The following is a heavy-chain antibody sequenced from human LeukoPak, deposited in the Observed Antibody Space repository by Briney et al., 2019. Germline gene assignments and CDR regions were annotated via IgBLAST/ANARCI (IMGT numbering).Heavy chain of an antibody. Sequence: PGGSLRLSCAASRFTFSRYAMSWVRQAPGKGLEWVSGISGSGDSTYYADSVKGRFTISRDNSKNTLYLQMNSLRAEDTAVYFCARRSGVAVAGAFDYWGQGTLVTVSS. CDR3: ARRSGVAVAGAFDY. CDR1: RFTFSRYA. CDR2: ISGSGDST. D-gene: IGHD6-19*01. J-gene: IGHJ4*02. V-gene: IGHV3-23*01.